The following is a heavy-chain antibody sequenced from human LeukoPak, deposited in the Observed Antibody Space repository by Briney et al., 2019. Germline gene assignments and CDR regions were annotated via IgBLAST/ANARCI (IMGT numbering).Heavy chain of an antibody. V-gene: IGHV1-69*04. CDR3: ARGVVADRGYFDY. J-gene: IGHJ4*02. D-gene: IGHD6-6*01. Sequence: ASVKVSCKASGYTFTSYGISWVRQAPGQGLEWMGRIIPILGIANYAQKFQGRVTITADKSTSTAYMELSSLRSEDTAVYYCARGVVADRGYFDYWGQGTLVTVSS. CDR2: IIPILGIA. CDR1: GYTFTSYG.